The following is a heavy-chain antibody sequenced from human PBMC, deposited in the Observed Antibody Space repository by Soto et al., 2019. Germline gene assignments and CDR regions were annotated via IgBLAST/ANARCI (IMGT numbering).Heavy chain of an antibody. CDR2: IYYSGST. J-gene: IGHJ5*02. V-gene: IGHV4-39*01. CDR3: ARVRFSRVVVGAGTWLEP. CDR1: GGSITSNRYY. Sequence: QLSLQQPGPQLVKSSETLSLPCTVSGGSITSNRYYWGWIRNPPGKVLAWIGPIYYSGSTYYTQAINGIGTIILYRAKTLFSLKLSAVTAADTAVYYGARVRFSRVVVGAGTWLEPWGHGTLVDVAS. D-gene: IGHD3-22*01.